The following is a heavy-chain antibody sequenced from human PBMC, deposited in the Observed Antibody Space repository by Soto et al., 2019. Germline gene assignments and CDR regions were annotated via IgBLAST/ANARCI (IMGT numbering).Heavy chain of an antibody. Sequence: SETLSLTCTVSGGSVSSGDYFWSWIRQPPGKGLEWIGYIYDSGSSYYNPSLKSRVTMSVDTSKNQFSLKLRSVTPADTAMYYCAREKGYISGPKNFDSWGQGTLVTVSS. J-gene: IGHJ4*02. CDR3: AREKGYISGPKNFDS. V-gene: IGHV4-30-4*01. CDR1: GGSVSSGDYF. D-gene: IGHD5-12*01. CDR2: IYDSGSS.